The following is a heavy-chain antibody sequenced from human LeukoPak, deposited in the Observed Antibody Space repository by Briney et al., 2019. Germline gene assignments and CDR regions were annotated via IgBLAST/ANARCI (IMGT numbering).Heavy chain of an antibody. CDR2: LYSGGST. V-gene: IGHV3-66*02. CDR1: GFTASSKY. Sequence: GGSLRLSCAASGFTASSKYMIWVRRAPGKGLEWVSVLYSGGSTYYADSVKGRFTISRDNSKNTLYLQMNSLRPEDTAVYYCAAGQLLWNYFDYRGQGTLVTVSS. D-gene: IGHD2-2*01. J-gene: IGHJ4*02. CDR3: AAGQLLWNYFDY.